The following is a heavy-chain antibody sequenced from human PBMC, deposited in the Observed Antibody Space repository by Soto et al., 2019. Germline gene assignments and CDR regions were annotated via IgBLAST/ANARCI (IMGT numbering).Heavy chain of an antibody. D-gene: IGHD3-16*01. CDR2: FDPEEGEI. V-gene: IGHV1-24*01. CDR1: GHSLPDLS. J-gene: IGHJ4*02. CDR3: ATTRTTYVYDFDS. Sequence: SVKVSCKVAGHSLPDLSMHWVRQGPGRGLEWLGGFDPEEGEIIYAQNFQGRIRLTEDTSTDTAFMELNSLKSEDTAIYYCATTRTTYVYDFDSWGQGTLVTVSS.